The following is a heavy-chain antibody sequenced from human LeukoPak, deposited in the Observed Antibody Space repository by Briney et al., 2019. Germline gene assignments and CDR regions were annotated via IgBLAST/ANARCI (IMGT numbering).Heavy chain of an antibody. D-gene: IGHD4-17*01. CDR3: AKDRATMTTRIFDF. J-gene: IGHJ4*02. CDR2: VSYAGSNK. CDR1: GLTFSNYG. Sequence: GGSLRLSCAASGLTFSNYGMHWVRQAPGKGLEWVALVSYAGSNKYYVDSVKGRFTISRDNSKNTLYLQMNSLRAEDTAVYYCAKDRATMTTRIFDFWGQGTLVTVSS. V-gene: IGHV3-30*18.